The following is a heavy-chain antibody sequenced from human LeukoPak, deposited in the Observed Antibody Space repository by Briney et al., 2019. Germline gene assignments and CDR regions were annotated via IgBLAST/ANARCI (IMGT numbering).Heavy chain of an antibody. J-gene: IGHJ6*03. V-gene: IGHV3-30*04. CDR1: GFTFSNHA. CDR3: ARGSRAIVATKFARGRYLDV. Sequence: GGSLRLSCAASGFTFSNHAIHWVRQAPGKGLEWVAVISHDGSNKYYADSVKGRFTISRDNSKNTLYLQMNSLRTEDTAVYYCARGSRAIVATKFARGRYLDVWGKGTTVTVSS. D-gene: IGHD5-12*01. CDR2: ISHDGSNK.